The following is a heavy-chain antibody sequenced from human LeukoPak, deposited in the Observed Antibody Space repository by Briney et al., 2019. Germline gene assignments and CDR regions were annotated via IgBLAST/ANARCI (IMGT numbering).Heavy chain of an antibody. Sequence: PSETLSLTCTVSGGSISSSSYYWGWIRQPPGKGLEWIGSIYYSGSTYYDPSLKSRVTISVDTSKNQFSLKLSSVTAADTAVYYCARLRAVGGWYGGPYFDYWGQGTLVTVSS. CDR3: ARLRAVGGWYGGPYFDY. V-gene: IGHV4-39*01. J-gene: IGHJ4*02. CDR2: IYYSGST. D-gene: IGHD6-19*01. CDR1: GGSISSSSYY.